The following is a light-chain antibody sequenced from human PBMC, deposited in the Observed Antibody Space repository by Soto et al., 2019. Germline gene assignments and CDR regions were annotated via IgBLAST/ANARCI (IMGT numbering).Light chain of an antibody. CDR2: GAS. V-gene: IGKV3-20*01. CDR1: QSVISSY. J-gene: IGKJ3*01. Sequence: EIGLTQSPGTLSLSPGERATLSCRAIQSVISSYLTWYHQKPGQAPRLLIYGASCRAAGIPDRFSGSGSGTDFTLRISRLEPEDCAVYYCQQFCSSPFPVAPGTKVDIK. CDR3: QQFCSSPFP.